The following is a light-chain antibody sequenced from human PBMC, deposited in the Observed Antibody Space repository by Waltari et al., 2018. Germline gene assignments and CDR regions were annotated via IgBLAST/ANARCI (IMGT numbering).Light chain of an antibody. Sequence: DIQMTQSPSSLSASVGDTVTITCRADQSINTYLNWYQQRPGKAPKLLIYAASTLQGGGPSRFSGSGSGTDFTLTISSLQPEDFATFYCQQTYKTPITFGQGTRLDVK. CDR2: AAS. CDR1: QSINTY. V-gene: IGKV1-39*01. J-gene: IGKJ5*01. CDR3: QQTYKTPIT.